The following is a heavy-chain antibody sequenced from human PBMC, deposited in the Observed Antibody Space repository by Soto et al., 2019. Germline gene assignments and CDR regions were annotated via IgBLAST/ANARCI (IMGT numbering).Heavy chain of an antibody. V-gene: IGHV3-23*01. D-gene: IGHD1-26*01. CDR1: GFTFSSYA. Sequence: PWGSLRLSCAASGFTFSSYAMSWVRQAPGKGLEWVSAISGSGGSTYYADSVKGRFTISRDNSKNTLYLQMNSLRAEDTAVYYCAKDLGATKYYYGMDVWGQGTTVTGSS. CDR3: AKDLGATKYYYGMDV. J-gene: IGHJ6*02. CDR2: ISGSGGST.